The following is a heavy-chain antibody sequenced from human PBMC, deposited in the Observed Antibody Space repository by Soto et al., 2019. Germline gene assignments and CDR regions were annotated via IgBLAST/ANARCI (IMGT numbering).Heavy chain of an antibody. CDR1: GYTFTSYY. J-gene: IGHJ5*02. Sequence: ASVKVSCKASGYTFTSYYMHWVRQAPGQGLEWMGIINPSGGSTSYAQKFQGRVTMTRDTSTSTVYMELSSLRSEDTAVYYCARDRTVTTPDQINWFDPWGQGTLLTVSS. CDR2: INPSGGST. V-gene: IGHV1-46*01. D-gene: IGHD4-4*01. CDR3: ARDRTVTTPDQINWFDP.